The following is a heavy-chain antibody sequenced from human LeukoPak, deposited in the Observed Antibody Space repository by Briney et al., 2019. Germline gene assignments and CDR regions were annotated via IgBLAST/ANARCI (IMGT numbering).Heavy chain of an antibody. D-gene: IGHD1-14*01. J-gene: IGHJ6*03. Sequence: GGSLRLSCAASGFTFSSYEMNWVRQAPGKGLEWVSSISSSSSYIYYVDSVKGRFTISRDNAKNSLYLQMNSLRAEDTAVYYCARVGPWVNPDYYYYYMDVWGKGTTVTVS. V-gene: IGHV3-21*01. CDR3: ARVGPWVNPDYYYYYMDV. CDR2: ISSSSSYI. CDR1: GFTFSSYE.